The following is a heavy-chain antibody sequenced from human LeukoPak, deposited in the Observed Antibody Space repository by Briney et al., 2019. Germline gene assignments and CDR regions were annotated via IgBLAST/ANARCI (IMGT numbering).Heavy chain of an antibody. Sequence: GGSLRLSCAASGFTFSSHTMNWVRQAPGKGLEWVSSITSGNSYINYADSVKGRFTISRDNAKNSLYLQMNSLRAEDTAVYYCARVSTVSFNYYHYMDVWGKGTTVTVSS. D-gene: IGHD4-17*01. CDR3: ARVSTVSFNYYHYMDV. V-gene: IGHV3-21*01. CDR1: GFTFSSHT. CDR2: ITSGNSYI. J-gene: IGHJ6*03.